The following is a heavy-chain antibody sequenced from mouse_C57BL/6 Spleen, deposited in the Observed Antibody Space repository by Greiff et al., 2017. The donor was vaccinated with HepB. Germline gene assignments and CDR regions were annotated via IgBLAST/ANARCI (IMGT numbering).Heavy chain of an antibody. V-gene: IGHV5-6*01. CDR1: GFTFSSYG. CDR2: ISSGGSYT. D-gene: IGHD1-1*01. Sequence: EVQLVESGGDLVKPGGSLKLSCAASGFTFSSYGMSWVRQTPDKRLEWVATISSGGSYTYYPDSVKGRFTISRDNAKNTLYLQMSSLKSEDTAMYYCAREFITHYFDYWGQGTTLTVSS. CDR3: AREFITHYFDY. J-gene: IGHJ2*01.